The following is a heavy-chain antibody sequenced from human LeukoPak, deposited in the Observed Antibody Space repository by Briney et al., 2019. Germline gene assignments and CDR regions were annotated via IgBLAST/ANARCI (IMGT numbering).Heavy chain of an antibody. CDR3: ARGPVKENWYFDL. V-gene: IGHV1-2*02. D-gene: IGHD3-16*02. J-gene: IGHJ2*01. Sequence: APVKVSCKVSGYTLTELSMHWVRQAPGQGREWMGWINPNSGGTNYAQKFQGRVTMTRDTSISTAYMELSRLRSDDTAVYYCARGPVKENWYFDLWGRGTLVTVSS. CDR2: INPNSGGT. CDR1: GYTLTELS.